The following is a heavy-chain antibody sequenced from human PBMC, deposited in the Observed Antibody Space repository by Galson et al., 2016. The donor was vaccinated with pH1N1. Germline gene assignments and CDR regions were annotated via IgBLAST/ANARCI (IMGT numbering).Heavy chain of an antibody. J-gene: IGHJ3*02. CDR3: AKGPRPWLQYVACDT. CDR1: GFTFEEYG. D-gene: IGHD5-24*01. V-gene: IGHV3-9*01. Sequence: SLRLSCAASGFTFEEYGMHWVRQPPGKGLEWVSSITWNSAKIGYADSVKGRFIISRDNAKNSLFLQMKSVRPEDTAVYYCAKGPRPWLQYVACDTSGQGTLVTVSS. CDR2: ITWNSAKI.